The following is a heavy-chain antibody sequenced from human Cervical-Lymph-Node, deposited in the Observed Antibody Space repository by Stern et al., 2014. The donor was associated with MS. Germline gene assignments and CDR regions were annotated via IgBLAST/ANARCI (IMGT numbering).Heavy chain of an antibody. Sequence: MQLVESGAEVKKPGASVKVSCKASGYIFRDVYMHWVRQAPGQGLEWMGWINPKSDVTNYAQKFQGRFTMTTDTSISTAYMELTSLKFDDTAVYYCARIGQELDWGQGTLVTVSS. CDR2: INPKSDVT. CDR3: ARIGQELD. J-gene: IGHJ4*02. CDR1: GYIFRDVY. V-gene: IGHV1-2*02. D-gene: IGHD1-26*01.